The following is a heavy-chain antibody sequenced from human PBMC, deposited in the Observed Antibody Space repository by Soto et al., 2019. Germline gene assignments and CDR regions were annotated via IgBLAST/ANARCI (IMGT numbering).Heavy chain of an antibody. D-gene: IGHD2-2*01. Sequence: SSETLSLTCTVSGGSISSGGYYWSWIRQHPGKGLEWIGYIYYSGSTYYNPSLKSRVTISVDTSKNQFSLKLSSVTAADTAVYYCARAHPYCSSTSCYAGWFDPWGQGTLVTVSS. V-gene: IGHV4-31*03. J-gene: IGHJ5*02. CDR2: IYYSGST. CDR3: ARAHPYCSSTSCYAGWFDP. CDR1: GGSISSGGYY.